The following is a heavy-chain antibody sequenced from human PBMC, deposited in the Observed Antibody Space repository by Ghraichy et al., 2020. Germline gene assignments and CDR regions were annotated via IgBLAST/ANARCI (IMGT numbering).Heavy chain of an antibody. Sequence: SLRLSCAASGFTFDDYAMHWVRQAPGKGLEWVSGISWNSDIIDYADSVKGRFTISRDNAKNSLYLQMNSLRAEDTALYYCAKDFVSGWGSYRAGVDYWGQGTLVTVSS. J-gene: IGHJ4*02. CDR2: ISWNSDII. CDR3: AKDFVSGWGSYRAGVDY. D-gene: IGHD3-16*02. V-gene: IGHV3-9*01. CDR1: GFTFDDYA.